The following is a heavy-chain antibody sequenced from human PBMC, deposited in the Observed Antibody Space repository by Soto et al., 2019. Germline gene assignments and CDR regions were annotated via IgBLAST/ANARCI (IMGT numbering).Heavy chain of an antibody. Sequence: GGSLRLSCAASGFTFSSYWMSWVRQAPGKGLEWVANIKQDGSEKYYVDSVKGRFTISRDNAKNSLYLQMNSLRAEGTAVYYCARVDFFELGSSPYFDYWGQGTLVTVSS. CDR1: GFTFSSYW. CDR3: ARVDFFELGSSPYFDY. CDR2: IKQDGSEK. J-gene: IGHJ4*02. V-gene: IGHV3-7*03. D-gene: IGHD7-27*01.